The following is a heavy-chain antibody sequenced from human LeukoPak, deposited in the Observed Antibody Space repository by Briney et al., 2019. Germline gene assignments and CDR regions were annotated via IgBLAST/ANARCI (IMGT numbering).Heavy chain of an antibody. CDR1: GGSISSYY. CDR2: IFYSGNT. J-gene: IGHJ3*02. D-gene: IGHD3-16*01. CDR3: ALFPGEGDPFDI. V-gene: IGHV4-59*08. Sequence: SETLSLTCTVSGGSISSYYWSWIRQPPGKGLEYIGHIFYSGNTNYNPSFKSRVTMSVDTSKNQFSLKLSSVTAADTAVYYCALFPGEGDPFDIWGQGTMVTVSS.